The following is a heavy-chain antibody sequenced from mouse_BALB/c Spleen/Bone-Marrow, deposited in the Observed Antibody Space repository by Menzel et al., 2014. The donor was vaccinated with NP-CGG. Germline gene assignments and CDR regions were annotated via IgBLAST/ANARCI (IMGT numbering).Heavy chain of an antibody. V-gene: IGHV2-9*02. CDR1: GFSLTSYG. CDR2: IWAGGST. J-gene: IGHJ3*01. CDR3: ARVFTTATWGFAY. Sequence: VKVVESGPGLVAPSQSLSITCTVSGFSLTSYGVHWVRQSPGKGLEWLGAIWAGGSTNYNSALMSRMSTTKDNSKNQVFLEMDSLQTDDTAMYYCARVFTTATWGFAYWGQGTLVTVSA. D-gene: IGHD1-2*01.